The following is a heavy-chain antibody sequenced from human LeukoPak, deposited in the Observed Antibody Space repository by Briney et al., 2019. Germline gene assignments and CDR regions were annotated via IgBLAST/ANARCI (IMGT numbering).Heavy chain of an antibody. CDR1: EFSFSSYD. CDR3: AKGPNFGSRRAVHY. Sequence: GGSLRLSCAASEFSFSSYDMSWVRETLEKGLEWLSSISGDGVTFYADSVKGRFTISRDKSKNTLYLQMNSLRTDDTAIYYCAKGPNFGSRRAVHYWGQGSLVTVSS. J-gene: IGHJ4*02. V-gene: IGHV3-23*01. CDR2: ISGDGVT. D-gene: IGHD3-10*01.